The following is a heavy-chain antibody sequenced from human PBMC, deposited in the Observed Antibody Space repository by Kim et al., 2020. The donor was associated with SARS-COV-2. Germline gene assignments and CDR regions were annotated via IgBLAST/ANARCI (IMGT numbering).Heavy chain of an antibody. D-gene: IGHD2-21*01. J-gene: IGHJ4*02. CDR2: INPNSGGT. CDR3: AREEEGHIVVVIAEGFDY. Sequence: ASVKVSCKASGYTFTGYYMHWVRQAPGQGLEWMGWINPNSGGTNYAQKFQGRVTMTRDTSISTAYMELSRLRSDDTAVYYCAREEEGHIVVVIAEGFDYWGQGTLVTVSS. V-gene: IGHV1-2*02. CDR1: GYTFTGYY.